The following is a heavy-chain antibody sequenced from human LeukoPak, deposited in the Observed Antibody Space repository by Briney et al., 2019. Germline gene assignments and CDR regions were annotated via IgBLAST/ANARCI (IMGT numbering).Heavy chain of an antibody. CDR2: IYYSGRT. Sequence: SETLSLTCTVSSGSISSNSYYWGWIRQPPGKGLEWTGSIYYSGRTYYNPPLKSRITISVDTSKNQFSLKLNSVTAADTAVYYCARHRRDGYNSEPGSFDYWGQGALVTVSS. V-gene: IGHV4-39*01. J-gene: IGHJ4*02. CDR3: ARHRRDGYNSEPGSFDY. CDR1: SGSISSNSYY. D-gene: IGHD5-24*01.